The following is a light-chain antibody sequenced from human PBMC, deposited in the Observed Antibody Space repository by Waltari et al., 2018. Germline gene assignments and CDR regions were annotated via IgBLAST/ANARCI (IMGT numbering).Light chain of an antibody. CDR3: QQYNSYLRT. Sequence: DIQMTQSPSTLSASVGDRVTITCRASQTISSWLAWYQQKPGKAPNLLIYDASSLESAVPSRFSGSGSGTEFTLTISSLQPDDFAIYYCQQYNSYLRTFGGGTKVEIK. CDR2: DAS. CDR1: QTISSW. J-gene: IGKJ4*01. V-gene: IGKV1-5*01.